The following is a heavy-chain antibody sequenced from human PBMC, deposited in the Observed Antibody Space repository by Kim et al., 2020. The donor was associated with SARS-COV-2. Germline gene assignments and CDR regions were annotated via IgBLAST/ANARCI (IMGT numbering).Heavy chain of an antibody. D-gene: IGHD3-22*01. V-gene: IGHV1-46*01. J-gene: IGHJ4*02. CDR3: ARARNYYDSSDY. CDR2: INPTGGST. CDR1: GYTFTSYY. Sequence: ASVKVSCKASGYTFTSYYMHWVRQAPGQGLEWMGIINPTGGSTNYAQRFQGRVTMTRDTSTSTVYMELSSLRSEDTAVYYCARARNYYDSSDYWGQGTLVTVSS.